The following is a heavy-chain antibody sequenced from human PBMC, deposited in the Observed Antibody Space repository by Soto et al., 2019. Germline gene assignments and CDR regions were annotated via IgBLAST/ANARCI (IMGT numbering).Heavy chain of an antibody. CDR3: AKDRRGRDGYNRHFDD. D-gene: IGHD5-12*01. Sequence: GGSLRLSCTASGFTFRSYAMSWVRQAPGKGLEWVSLISGSGVSTYYADSVKGRFTMSRDNSKNNLYLQMSSLRVEDTAVYYCAKDRRGRDGYNRHFDDWGQGTKVTVSS. CDR1: GFTFRSYA. CDR2: ISGSGVST. V-gene: IGHV3-23*01. J-gene: IGHJ4*02.